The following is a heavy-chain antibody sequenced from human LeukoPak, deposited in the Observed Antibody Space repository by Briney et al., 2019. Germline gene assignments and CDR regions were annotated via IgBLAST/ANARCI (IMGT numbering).Heavy chain of an antibody. J-gene: IGHJ4*02. CDR1: GFTFSSYW. CDR2: INSDATTT. Sequence: GGSLRLSCEASGFTFSSYWMHWVRQAPGKGGVWFSRINSDATTTNSAASVKGLFTISTDNATNTLYLQMNSLRAEDTAVYYCARAFGDYTFDYWGQGTLVTVSS. V-gene: IGHV3-74*01. CDR3: ARAFGDYTFDY. D-gene: IGHD4-17*01.